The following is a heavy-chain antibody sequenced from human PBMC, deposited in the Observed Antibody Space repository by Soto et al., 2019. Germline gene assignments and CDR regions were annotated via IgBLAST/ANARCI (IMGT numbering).Heavy chain of an antibody. V-gene: IGHV1-18*01. CDR2: ISAYNGNT. Sequence: ASVKVSCKASGYTFTSYGISWVRQAPGQGLEWMGWISAYNGNTNYAQKLQGRVTMTTDTSTSTAYMELRSLRSDDTAVYYCARASCSSTSCPFRFDYWGQGTLVTVSS. D-gene: IGHD2-2*01. CDR1: GYTFTSYG. CDR3: ARASCSSTSCPFRFDY. J-gene: IGHJ4*02.